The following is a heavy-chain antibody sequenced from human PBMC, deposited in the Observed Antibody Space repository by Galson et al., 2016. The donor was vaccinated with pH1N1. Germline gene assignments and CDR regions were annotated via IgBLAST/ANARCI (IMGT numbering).Heavy chain of an antibody. CDR3: VRGNSRTSTTGH. J-gene: IGHJ4*02. CDR1: GFTFRTYG. V-gene: IGHV3-33*01. CDR2: ICGNGRNT. D-gene: IGHD1-14*01. Sequence: SLRLSCATSGFTFRTYGIHWVRQAPGKGLEWVAVICGNGRNTIYAESVKGRFTVSRDNSKSTRYLQMNSLRAEDTAVYYCVRGNSRTSTTGHGGLGTLLSASS.